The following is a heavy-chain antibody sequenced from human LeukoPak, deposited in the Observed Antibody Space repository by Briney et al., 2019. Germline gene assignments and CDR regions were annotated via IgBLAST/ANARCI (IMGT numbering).Heavy chain of an antibody. V-gene: IGHV1-2*02. CDR3: ARAPPHVYYDFWSGYSPYYGMDV. Sequence: GASVKVSCKASGYTFTGYYMHWVRQAPGQGLEWMGWINPNSGGTNYAQKFQGRVTMTRDTSISTAYMELSRLRSDDTAVYYCARAPPHVYYDFWSGYSPYYGMDVRGQGTTVTVSS. D-gene: IGHD3-3*01. J-gene: IGHJ6*02. CDR1: GYTFTGYY. CDR2: INPNSGGT.